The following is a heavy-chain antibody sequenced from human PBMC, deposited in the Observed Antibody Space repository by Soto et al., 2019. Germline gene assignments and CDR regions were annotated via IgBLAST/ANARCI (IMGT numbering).Heavy chain of an antibody. V-gene: IGHV1-2*04. Sequence: QVQLVQSGAEVKKPGASVKVSCKASGYTFTGYYMHWVRQAPGQGLEGMGWINPNSGGTNYAQKCQGWVTMTRDTSISTAYMERSRLRSDDTAVYYCARVPGGSYNFDYWGQGTLVTVSS. J-gene: IGHJ4*02. CDR2: INPNSGGT. CDR1: GYTFTGYY. CDR3: ARVPGGSYNFDY. D-gene: IGHD1-26*01.